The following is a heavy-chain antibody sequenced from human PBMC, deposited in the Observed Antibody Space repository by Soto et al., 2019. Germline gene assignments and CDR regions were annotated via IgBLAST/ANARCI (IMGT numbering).Heavy chain of an antibody. CDR3: ARYDYSNLYYFDH. CDR1: GVSINSGDYY. CDR2: IYYSGST. V-gene: IGHV4-30-4*01. J-gene: IGHJ4*02. Sequence: SETLSLTCTVSGVSINSGDYYWSWIRQPPGKGLEWIGYIYYSGSTHYNPSLKSRFTISVDTSKNQFSLKLNSVTAADTAVYYCARYDYSNLYYFDHRGQGTLVTVSS. D-gene: IGHD4-4*01.